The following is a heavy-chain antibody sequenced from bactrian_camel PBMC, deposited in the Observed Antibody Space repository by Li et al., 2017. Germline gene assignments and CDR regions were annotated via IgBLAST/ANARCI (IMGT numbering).Heavy chain of an antibody. Sequence: QVQLVESGGGSVQTGGSLRLSCVMSGYAYTSACLAWFCQTPGKPREEVATIGSAGSTSYADSVKGRFTISKDNAKNTLYLQMNSLKPEDTAMYYCAMRTYIRCGTARQYDYWGQGTHVTVS. CDR3: AMRTYIRCGTARQYDY. V-gene: IGHV3S53*01. CDR2: IGSAGST. D-gene: IGHD2*01. J-gene: IGHJ4*01. CDR1: GYAYTSAC.